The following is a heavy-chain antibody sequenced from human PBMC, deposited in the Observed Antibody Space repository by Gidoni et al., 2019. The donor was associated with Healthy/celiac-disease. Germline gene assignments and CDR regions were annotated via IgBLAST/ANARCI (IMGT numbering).Heavy chain of an antibody. Sequence: QVQLQQWGAGLLKPSETLSLTCAVYGGSFSGYYWSWIRQPPGKGLEWIGEINHSGSTNYNPSLKSRVTISVDTSKNQFSLKLSSVTAADTAVYYCAREGRYYYDSSGYYSIWGQGTLVIVSS. J-gene: IGHJ4*02. V-gene: IGHV4-34*01. CDR1: GGSFSGYY. D-gene: IGHD3-22*01. CDR2: INHSGST. CDR3: AREGRYYYDSSGYYSI.